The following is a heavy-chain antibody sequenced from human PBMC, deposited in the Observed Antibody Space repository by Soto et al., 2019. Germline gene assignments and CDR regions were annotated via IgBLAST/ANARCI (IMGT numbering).Heavy chain of an antibody. Sequence: ASVKVSCKASGYTFTSYGIIWVRQAPGQGLEWMGWISAYNGNTNYAQKLQGRVTMTTDTSTSTAYMELRSLRSDDTAVYYCARVRVVTMIVVVITGSFDYWGQGTLVTVSS. CDR2: ISAYNGNT. D-gene: IGHD3-22*01. CDR1: GYTFTSYG. V-gene: IGHV1-18*01. J-gene: IGHJ4*02. CDR3: ARVRVVTMIVVVITGSFDY.